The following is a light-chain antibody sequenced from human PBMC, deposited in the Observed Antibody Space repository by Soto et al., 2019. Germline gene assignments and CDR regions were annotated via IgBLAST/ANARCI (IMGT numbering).Light chain of an antibody. CDR2: DAS. Sequence: DIQMTQSPSTLSASVGDRFTITCRASQSISSWLAWYQQKPGKAPKLLIYDASSLESGVPSRFSGSGSGTEFTLTISSLQPDDFATYYCQQYNSYSSTFGQGTKVDI. CDR3: QQYNSYSST. J-gene: IGKJ1*01. CDR1: QSISSW. V-gene: IGKV1-5*01.